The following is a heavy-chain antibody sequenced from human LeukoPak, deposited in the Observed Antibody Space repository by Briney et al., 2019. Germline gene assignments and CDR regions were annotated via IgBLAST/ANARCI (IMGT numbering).Heavy chain of an antibody. J-gene: IGHJ4*02. Sequence: GGSLRLSCAASGSTFSSYAMHWVRQAPGKGLEWVAVISYDGSNKYYADSVKGRFTISRDNSKNTLYLQMNSLRAEDTAVYYCAKDPGWNYLDYWGQGTLVTVSS. CDR1: GSTFSSYA. D-gene: IGHD6-19*01. CDR2: ISYDGSNK. CDR3: AKDPGWNYLDY. V-gene: IGHV3-30-3*01.